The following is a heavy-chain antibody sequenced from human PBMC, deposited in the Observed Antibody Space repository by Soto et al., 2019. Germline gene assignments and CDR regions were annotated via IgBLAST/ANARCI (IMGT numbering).Heavy chain of an antibody. CDR2: ILPMFDSP. J-gene: IGHJ5*02. CDR3: ARLGHRSWFDP. CDR1: GDTFSTYV. V-gene: IGHV1-69*01. Sequence: QVQLVQSGAEVKKPGSSVKVSCKASGDTFSTYVISWVRQAPGQGLEWMGDILPMFDSPNYAQKFQGRVTITADESTSTAYVELNSRRSEDTAVYYCARLGHRSWFDPWGQGTLVTVSS.